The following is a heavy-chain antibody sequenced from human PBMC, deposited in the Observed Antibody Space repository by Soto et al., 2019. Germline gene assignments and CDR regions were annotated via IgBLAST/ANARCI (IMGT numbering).Heavy chain of an antibody. Sequence: QVQLVESGGGVVQPGRSLRLSCVVPGVIFNGYGMHWVRQAPGKGLEWVAVIRFDGSNIDYADSVKGRFTISRDNSKNPVDLQMDSLGAEDTAGFYWAGDGVGDSVFFCYFDYWGQGGLVTVSS. CDR1: GVIFNGYG. CDR3: AGDGVGDSVFFCYFDY. J-gene: IGHJ4*02. V-gene: IGHV3-33*01. D-gene: IGHD1-26*01. CDR2: IRFDGSNI.